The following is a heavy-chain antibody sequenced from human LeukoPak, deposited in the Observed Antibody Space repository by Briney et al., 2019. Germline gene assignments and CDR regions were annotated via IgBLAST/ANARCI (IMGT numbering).Heavy chain of an antibody. D-gene: IGHD1-26*01. CDR3: AKDSGSYYFDY. CDR1: GFTFSSYG. J-gene: IGHJ4*02. CDR2: IRYDGSNK. Sequence: GGSLRLSCAASGFTFSSYGMHWVRQAPGKGLEWVAFIRYDGSNKYYADSVKGRFTISRDNSKNTPYLQMNSLRAEDTAVYYCAKDSGSYYFDYWGQGTLVTVSS. V-gene: IGHV3-30*02.